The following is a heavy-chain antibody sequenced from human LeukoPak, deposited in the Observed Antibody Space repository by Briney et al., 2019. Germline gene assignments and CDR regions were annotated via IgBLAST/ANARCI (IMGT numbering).Heavy chain of an antibody. CDR3: AKDDPDGGLPEYYMDV. CDR2: IRYDGSNK. V-gene: IGHV3-30*02. CDR1: GFTFSSHG. J-gene: IGHJ6*03. D-gene: IGHD4-23*01. Sequence: GGSLRLSCAASGFTFSSHGMHWVRQAPGKGLEWVAFIRYDGSNKYYADSVKGRFTISRDNSKNTLYLQMNSLRAEDTAVYYCAKDDPDGGLPEYYMDVWGKGTTVTVSS.